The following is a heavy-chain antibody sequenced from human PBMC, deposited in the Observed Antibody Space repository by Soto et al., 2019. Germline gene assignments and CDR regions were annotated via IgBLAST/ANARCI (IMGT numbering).Heavy chain of an antibody. J-gene: IGHJ4*02. D-gene: IGHD5-18*01. CDR1: GFSLSSRGVG. CDR2: IYWDDDE. CDR3: AHRPRGYTYHFDY. V-gene: IGHV2-5*02. Sequence: QITLKESGPTLVKPTQTLTLTCTFSGFSLSSRGVGVGWIRQPPGKALEWLALIYWDDDEGYSPSLKSRLTMTKDTANNQVVLTMNNMDPVDTATYYCAHRPRGYTYHFDYWGQGTLVTVSS.